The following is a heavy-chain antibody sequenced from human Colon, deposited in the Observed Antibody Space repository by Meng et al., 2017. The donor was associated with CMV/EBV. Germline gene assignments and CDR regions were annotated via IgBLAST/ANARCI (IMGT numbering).Heavy chain of an antibody. V-gene: IGHV3-30*04. J-gene: IGHJ4*02. CDR1: GFTFTNYA. Sequence: GESLKISCAASGFTFTNYAMHWVRQAPGKGLEWVAVMSHDGSQKYYAGSVKGRFTISRDSSKNTLSLQMNSLRPEDTAVFYCVRDKSWYKLLYRYFDYWGQGTLVTVSS. D-gene: IGHD2-2*02. CDR3: VRDKSWYKLLYRYFDY. CDR2: MSHDGSQK.